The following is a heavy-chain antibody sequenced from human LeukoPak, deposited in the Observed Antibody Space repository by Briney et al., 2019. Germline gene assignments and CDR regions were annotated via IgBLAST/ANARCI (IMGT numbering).Heavy chain of an antibody. D-gene: IGHD3-9*01. CDR2: INPSGGST. CDR1: GYTFTSYY. J-gene: IGHJ4*02. Sequence: ASVKVSCKASGYTFTSYYMHWVRQAPGQGLEWMGIINPSGGSTSYAQKFQGRVTMTRDTSTSTVYMELSSLRSEDTAVYNCARAFPDYDILTGYGHFDYWGQGTLVTVSS. CDR3: ARAFPDYDILTGYGHFDY. V-gene: IGHV1-46*01.